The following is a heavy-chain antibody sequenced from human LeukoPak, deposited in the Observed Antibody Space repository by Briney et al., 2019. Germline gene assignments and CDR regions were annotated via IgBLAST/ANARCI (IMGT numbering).Heavy chain of an antibody. D-gene: IGHD3-10*01. J-gene: IGHJ5*02. CDR1: GGSISSYY. CDR3: ARDGSGSYLNWFDP. CDR2: LHNSGST. Sequence: PLETLSLTCTVSGGSISSYYWSWIRQPPGKGLEWIGCLHNSGSTNYNPSLKSRVTISVDTSKNQFSLKLSSVTAADTAVYYCARDGSGSYLNWFDPWGQGTLVTVSS. V-gene: IGHV4-59*01.